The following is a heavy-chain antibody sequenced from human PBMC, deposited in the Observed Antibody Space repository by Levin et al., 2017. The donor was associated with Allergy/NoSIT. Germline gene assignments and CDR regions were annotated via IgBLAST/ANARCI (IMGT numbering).Heavy chain of an antibody. Sequence: SQTLSLTCTVSGGSISSSSYYWGWIRQPPGKGLEWIGSIYYSGSTYYNPSLKSRVTISVDTSKNQFSLKLSSVTAADTAVYYCARHYGIAASWFDPWGQGTLVTVSS. CDR3: ARHYGIAASWFDP. CDR2: IYYSGST. V-gene: IGHV4-39*01. D-gene: IGHD6-13*01. CDR1: GGSISSSSYY. J-gene: IGHJ5*02.